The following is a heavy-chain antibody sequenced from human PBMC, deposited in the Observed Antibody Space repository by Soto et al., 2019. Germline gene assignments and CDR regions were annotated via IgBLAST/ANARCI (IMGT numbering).Heavy chain of an antibody. D-gene: IGHD3-22*01. Sequence: LRLSCAASGFTFSSVWMSWVRQAPGKGLEWVGRIKTTTDGGTTDYAAPVKGRFTISRDDSRNTLSLQMNSLKTEDTAVYYCTTADSSDYYDSAGFYYRWFDPWGQGTLVTVSS. V-gene: IGHV3-15*01. CDR3: TTADSSDYYDSAGFYYRWFDP. CDR2: IKTTTDGGTT. J-gene: IGHJ5*02. CDR1: GFTFSSVW.